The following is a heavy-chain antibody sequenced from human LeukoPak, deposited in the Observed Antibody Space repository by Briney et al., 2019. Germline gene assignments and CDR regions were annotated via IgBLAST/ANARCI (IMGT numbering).Heavy chain of an antibody. Sequence: GGSLRLSCAASGFTFSSYAMHWVRQAPGKGLEWVAVISYDGSNKYYADSVKGRFTISRDNSKNTLYLQMNSLRAEDTAVYYCARDRHGSGSYYYYYYCMDVWGQGTTVTVSS. CDR1: GFTFSSYA. CDR3: ARDRHGSGSYYYYYYCMDV. D-gene: IGHD3-10*01. CDR2: ISYDGSNK. J-gene: IGHJ6*02. V-gene: IGHV3-30*04.